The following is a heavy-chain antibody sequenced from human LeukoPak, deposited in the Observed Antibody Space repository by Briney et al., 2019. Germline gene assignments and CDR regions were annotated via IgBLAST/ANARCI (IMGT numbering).Heavy chain of an antibody. Sequence: GGSMRLSCATSGFTFRNFGMHWVRQSPGKGLEWVTFIDDDGINFYYVNSVKGRFTVSRDNSKNTLHLQMNGLESEDTAVYYCVRGPARGYYDGSGYDFDYWGQGTLVTVSS. CDR3: VRGPARGYYDGSGYDFDY. CDR1: GFTFRNFG. J-gene: IGHJ4*02. V-gene: IGHV3-30*02. CDR2: IDDDGINF. D-gene: IGHD3-22*01.